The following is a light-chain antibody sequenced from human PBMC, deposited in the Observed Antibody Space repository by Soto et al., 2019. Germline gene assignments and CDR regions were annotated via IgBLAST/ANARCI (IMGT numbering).Light chain of an antibody. CDR2: DAS. J-gene: IGKJ5*01. V-gene: IGKV3-11*01. CDR1: QSVSSY. CDR3: QQRSNWPPPIT. Sequence: EIVMTQSPATLSVSPGERATLSCRASQSVSSYLLWYQQKPGQAPRLLIYDASNRATGIPARFSGSGSGTDFTLTISSLEPEDFAVYYCQQRSNWPPPITFGQGTRLEIK.